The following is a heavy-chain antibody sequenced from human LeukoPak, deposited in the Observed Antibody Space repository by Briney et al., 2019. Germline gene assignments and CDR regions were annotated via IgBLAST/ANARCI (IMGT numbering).Heavy chain of an antibody. Sequence: GRSLRLSCAASGFTFSSYAMHWVRQAPGKGLEWVAVISYDGSNKYYADSVKGRFTISRDNSKNTLYLQMNSLRAEDTAVYYCARVLDYGDYVRPIDYWGQGTLVTVSS. CDR3: ARVLDYGDYVRPIDY. D-gene: IGHD4-17*01. CDR2: ISYDGSNK. CDR1: GFTFSSYA. V-gene: IGHV3-30*04. J-gene: IGHJ4*02.